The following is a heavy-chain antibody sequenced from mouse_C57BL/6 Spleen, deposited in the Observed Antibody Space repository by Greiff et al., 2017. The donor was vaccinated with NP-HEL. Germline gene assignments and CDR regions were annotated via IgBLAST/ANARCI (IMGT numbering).Heavy chain of an antibody. CDR3: ARRVTTVVATYWYFDV. Sequence: VQLQQPGAELVRPGSSVKLSCKASGYNFTSYWMHWVKQRPIQGLEWIGNIDPSDSETHYNQKFKDKATLTVDKSSSTAYMQLSSMTSEDSAFYYCARRVTTVVATYWYFDVWGTGTTVTVSS. CDR1: GYNFTSYW. D-gene: IGHD1-1*01. J-gene: IGHJ1*03. CDR2: IDPSDSET. V-gene: IGHV1-52*01.